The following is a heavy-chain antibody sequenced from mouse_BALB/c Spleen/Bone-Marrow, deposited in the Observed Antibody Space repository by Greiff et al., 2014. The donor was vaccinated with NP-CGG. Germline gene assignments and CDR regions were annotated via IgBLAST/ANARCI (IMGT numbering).Heavy chain of an antibody. CDR2: IDPANGNT. Sequence: SGAELVKPGAPVKLSCTASGFNIKDTYMHWVKQRPEQGLEWIGRIDPANGNTKYDPKFQGKATITADTSSNTAYLQLSSLTSEDTAVYYCAPYYYGSSQFAYWGQGTLVTVSA. CDR3: APYYYGSSQFAY. CDR1: GFNIKDTY. D-gene: IGHD1-1*01. V-gene: IGHV14-3*02. J-gene: IGHJ3*01.